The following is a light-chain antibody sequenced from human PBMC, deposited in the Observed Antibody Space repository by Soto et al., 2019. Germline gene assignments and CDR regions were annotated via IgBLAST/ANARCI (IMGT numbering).Light chain of an antibody. J-gene: IGKJ1*01. CDR3: QHYYTTPPA. Sequence: DIVMTQSPDSLAVSLGERATINCKSSRTLLDTSNGKTYLSWYRQKFGQPPQLLIYWVSTRESGVPDRFSGSGSGTDFTLTISSLQAGDVGVYYCQHYYTTPPAFGPGTKVEVK. CDR2: WVS. CDR1: RTLLDTSNGKTY. V-gene: IGKV4-1*01.